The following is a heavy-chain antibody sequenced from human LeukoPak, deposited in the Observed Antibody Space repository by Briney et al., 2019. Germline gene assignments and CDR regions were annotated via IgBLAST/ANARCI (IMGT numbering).Heavy chain of an antibody. D-gene: IGHD4-11*01. CDR2: IFPSGST. V-gene: IGHV4-4*07. CDR1: GDSISAYD. Sequence: PSETLSLTCTVSGDSISAYDWGWIRQPAGEGLEWIGRIFPSGSTNYKPSLKSRLTISLDTSRSQFSLKLSSVTAADTAVYYCARVRNSDYFDSWGQGTLVTVSS. J-gene: IGHJ4*01. CDR3: ARVRNSDYFDS.